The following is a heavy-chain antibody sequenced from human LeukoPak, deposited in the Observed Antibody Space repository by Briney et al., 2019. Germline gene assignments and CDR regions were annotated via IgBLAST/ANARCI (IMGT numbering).Heavy chain of an antibody. Sequence: GESLKISCKGSGYSFTSYWIGWVRQMPGKGLEWMGIIYPGDSDTRYSPSFQGQVTISADKSISTAYLQWSSLKASDTVMYYCARHVYSSGWYVRNYYYYMDVWGKGTTVTISS. CDR3: ARHVYSSGWYVRNYYYYMDV. V-gene: IGHV5-51*01. CDR2: IYPGDSDT. CDR1: GYSFTSYW. J-gene: IGHJ6*03. D-gene: IGHD6-19*01.